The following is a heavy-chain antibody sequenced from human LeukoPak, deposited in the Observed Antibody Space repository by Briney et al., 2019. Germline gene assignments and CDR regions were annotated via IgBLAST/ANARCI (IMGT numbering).Heavy chain of an antibody. Sequence: PGGSLRLSCTASGFTFGDYAMSWVRRAPGKGLEWVGFIRSKAYGGTTEYAASVKGRFTISRDDSKSIAYLQMNSLKTEDTAVYYCTRVDLGLWFGESTFDYWGQGTLVTVSS. CDR2: IRSKAYGGTT. CDR1: GFTFGDYA. J-gene: IGHJ4*02. V-gene: IGHV3-49*04. D-gene: IGHD3-10*01. CDR3: TRVDLGLWFGESTFDY.